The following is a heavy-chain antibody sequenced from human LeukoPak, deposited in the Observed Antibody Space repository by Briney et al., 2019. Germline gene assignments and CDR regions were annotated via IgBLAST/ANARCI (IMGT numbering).Heavy chain of an antibody. Sequence: SETLSLTCAVYGGSFSGYYWSWIRQPPGKGLEWIGEINHSGSTNYNPSLKSRVTISVDTSKNQFSLKLSSVTAADTAVYYCARDLPGGQLLYPQGVAYYYYGMDVWGKGTTVTVSS. J-gene: IGHJ6*04. V-gene: IGHV4-34*01. D-gene: IGHD2-2*02. CDR2: INHSGST. CDR1: GGSFSGYY. CDR3: ARDLPGGQLLYPQGVAYYYYGMDV.